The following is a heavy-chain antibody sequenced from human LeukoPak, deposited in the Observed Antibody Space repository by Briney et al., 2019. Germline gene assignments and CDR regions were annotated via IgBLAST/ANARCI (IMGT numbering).Heavy chain of an antibody. J-gene: IGHJ4*02. Sequence: SETLSLTCTVSGGSISSYYWSWIRQPAGKGLEWIGLIYTSGSTNYNPSLNSRVIMSVDTSKNQFSLKLSSVTAADTAVYYCARGLDDYGDYALYYFDYWGQGTLVTVSS. CDR2: IYTSGST. V-gene: IGHV4-4*07. CDR1: GGSISSYY. D-gene: IGHD4-17*01. CDR3: ARGLDDYGDYALYYFDY.